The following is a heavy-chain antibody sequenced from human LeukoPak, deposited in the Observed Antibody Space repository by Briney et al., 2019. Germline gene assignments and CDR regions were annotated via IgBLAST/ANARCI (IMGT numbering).Heavy chain of an antibody. Sequence: SETLSLTCTVSGYSISSGYYWAWIRQPPGKGLEWIGSVYHSGSTYYSPSLRSRVTISMDTSKNQFFLKLTSVTAADTAVYYCARLYLPATRFDYWGQGTLVTVSS. CDR3: ARLYLPATRFDY. V-gene: IGHV4-38-2*02. CDR1: GYSISSGYY. D-gene: IGHD5-24*01. J-gene: IGHJ4*02. CDR2: VYHSGST.